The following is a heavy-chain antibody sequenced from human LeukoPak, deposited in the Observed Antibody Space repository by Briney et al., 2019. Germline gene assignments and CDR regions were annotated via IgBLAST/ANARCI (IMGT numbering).Heavy chain of an antibody. CDR2: ISSSGSTI. D-gene: IGHD3-22*01. V-gene: IGHV3-48*03. J-gene: IGHJ4*02. CDR1: GFTFSSYE. CDR3: ARKYYYDSSVYRSFDS. Sequence: GGSLRLSCAASGFTFSSYEMNWVRQAPGKGLEWVSYISSSGSTIYYADSVKGRFTISRDNAKNSLYLQMNSLSVEDTAVYYCARKYYYDSSVYRSFDSWGQGTLVTVSS.